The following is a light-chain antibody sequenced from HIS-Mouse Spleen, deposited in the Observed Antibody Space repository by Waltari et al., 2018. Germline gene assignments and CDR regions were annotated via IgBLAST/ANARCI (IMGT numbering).Light chain of an antibody. CDR1: NIGSKS. J-gene: IGLJ1*01. Sequence: SYVLTQPPSVSVAPGQTARITCGGNNIGSKSEHWYQQQPVQAPVPLVYDDSGRPSGRPERCSGANAVSTATLTISRVEAGDEADYYCQVWDSSSDPSYVFGTGTKVTVL. CDR2: DDS. V-gene: IGLV3-21*02. CDR3: QVWDSSSDPSYV.